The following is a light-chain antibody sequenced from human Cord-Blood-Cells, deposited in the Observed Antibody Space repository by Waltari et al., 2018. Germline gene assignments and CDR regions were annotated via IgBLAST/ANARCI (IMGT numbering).Light chain of an antibody. V-gene: IGKV3-11*01. CDR3: QQRSNWPPYS. Sequence: SPGERATLSCRASQSVSSYLAWYQQKPGQAPRLLIYDASNRATGIPARFSGSGSGTDFTLTISSLEPEDFAVYYCQQRSNWPPYSFGQGTKLEIK. CDR2: DAS. J-gene: IGKJ2*03. CDR1: QSVSSY.